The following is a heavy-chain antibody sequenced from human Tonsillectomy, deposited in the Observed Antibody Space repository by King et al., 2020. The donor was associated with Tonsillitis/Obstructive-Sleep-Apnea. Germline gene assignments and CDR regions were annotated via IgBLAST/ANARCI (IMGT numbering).Heavy chain of an antibody. CDR1: GFTFDNYA. J-gene: IGHJ4*02. D-gene: IGHD4-23*01. CDR3: AKVFDYGGNAAGCVY. V-gene: IGHV3-9*01. Sequence: VQLVESGGGLVQPGKSLRLSCAASGFTFDNYAMHWVRQAPGKVLEWVSGISWNSGSIGYADSVKGRFTISRDNAKNSVYLQMNSLRAEDTALYYCAKVFDYGGNAAGCVYWGQGTLVTVSS. CDR2: ISWNSGSI.